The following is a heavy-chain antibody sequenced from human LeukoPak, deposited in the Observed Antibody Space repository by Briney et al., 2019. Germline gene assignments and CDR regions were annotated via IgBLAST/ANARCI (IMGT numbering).Heavy chain of an antibody. CDR3: ARDNVGGYNFDY. CDR1: GGSISSYY. D-gene: IGHD5-24*01. CDR2: IYYSGST. Sequence: PSETPSLTCTVSGGSISSYYWRWIRQPPGKGLEWIGYIYYSGSTNYNPSLKSRVTISVDTSKNQFSLKLSSVSAADTAVYYCARDNVGGYNFDYWGQGTLVTVSS. V-gene: IGHV4-59*01. J-gene: IGHJ4*02.